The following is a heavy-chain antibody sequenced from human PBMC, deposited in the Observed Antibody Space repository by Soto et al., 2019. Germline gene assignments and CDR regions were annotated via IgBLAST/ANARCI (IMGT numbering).Heavy chain of an antibody. CDR2: IIPIFGTA. CDR3: ARESRYCSGGSCYFLPGIDY. CDR1: GGTFSSYA. V-gene: IGHV1-69*12. J-gene: IGHJ4*02. D-gene: IGHD2-15*01. Sequence: QVQLVQSGAEVKKPGSSVKVSCKASGGTFSSYAISWVRQAPGQGLEWMGGIIPIFGTANYAQKFQGRVTIPADESPRTAYMERSSLGSEDTAVYYCARESRYCSGGSCYFLPGIDYWGQGTLVTVSS.